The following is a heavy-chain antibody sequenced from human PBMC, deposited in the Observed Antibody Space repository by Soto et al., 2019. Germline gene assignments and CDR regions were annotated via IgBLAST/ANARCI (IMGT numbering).Heavy chain of an antibody. Sequence: QVPLVESGGGVVQPGRSLRLSCAASGFTFSSHAVHWVRQAPGKGLEWVAVISYDGTNKYYADSVKGRFTISRDNPKNTLYLQMNSLRAEDTAVYYCARDSLPRLLGATSLFDYWGQGNLVTVSS. D-gene: IGHD1-26*01. J-gene: IGHJ4*02. CDR3: ARDSLPRLLGATSLFDY. CDR2: ISYDGTNK. V-gene: IGHV3-30-3*01. CDR1: GFTFSSHA.